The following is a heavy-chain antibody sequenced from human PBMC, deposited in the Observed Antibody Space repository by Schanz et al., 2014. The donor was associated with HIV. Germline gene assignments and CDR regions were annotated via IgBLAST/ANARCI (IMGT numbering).Heavy chain of an antibody. CDR3: ARDLRVVPAASDNWFDP. CDR2: INPNSGGT. D-gene: IGHD2-2*01. Sequence: QVQLVQSGSEVKNHGASVRVSCKTSGYIFTSNGISWVRQAPGQGLQWMGWINPNSGGTNYAQKFQGRVTMTTDTSTSTAYMELRNLRSDDTAVYYCARDLRVVPAASDNWFDPWGQGTLVTVSS. J-gene: IGHJ5*02. CDR1: GYIFTSNG. V-gene: IGHV1-18*01.